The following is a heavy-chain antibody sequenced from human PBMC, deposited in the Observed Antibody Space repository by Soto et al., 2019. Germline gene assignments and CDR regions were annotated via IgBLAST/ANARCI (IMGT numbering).Heavy chain of an antibody. J-gene: IGHJ4*02. CDR2: IYYTGST. Sequence: QVQLQESGPGLVKPSETLSLTCTVSGGSISSYYWSWIRQPPGKGLEWIGYIYYTGSTNYNPSLKSRVTISVDTSKNQFSLSLTSVTAADTAVYYCARHSGGYNGFDFSYWAQGALVTVSS. D-gene: IGHD5-12*01. V-gene: IGHV4-59*08. CDR3: ARHSGGYNGFDFSY. CDR1: GGSISSYY.